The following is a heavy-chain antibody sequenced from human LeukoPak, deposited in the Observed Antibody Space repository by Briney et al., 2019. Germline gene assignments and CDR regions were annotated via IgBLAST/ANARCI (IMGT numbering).Heavy chain of an antibody. V-gene: IGHV3-23*01. D-gene: IGHD5-12*01. J-gene: IGHJ6*02. CDR1: GFTFSSYW. Sequence: PGGSLRLSCAASGFTFSSYWMSWVRQAPGKGLEWVSGISGSGGSTYYADSVKGRFTISRDNSKNTLYLQMNSLRAEDTAVYYCAREEHVDIVATGPYYYYGMDVWGQGTTVTVSS. CDR2: ISGSGGST. CDR3: AREEHVDIVATGPYYYYGMDV.